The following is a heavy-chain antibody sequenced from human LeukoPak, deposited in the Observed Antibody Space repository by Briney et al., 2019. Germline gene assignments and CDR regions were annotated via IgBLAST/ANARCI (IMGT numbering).Heavy chain of an antibody. Sequence: PGRSLRLSCAASGFTFDDYAMHWVRQAPGKGLEWVSDISWNSGSIDYADSVKGRFTISRDNAKNSLYMQMNSLRAENTALYYSAKALAVAGPRHRRIGCYYYGMDVWGQGTTVTVSS. CDR2: ISWNSGSI. J-gene: IGHJ6*02. CDR3: AKALAVAGPRHRRIGCYYYGMDV. CDR1: GFTFDDYA. D-gene: IGHD6-19*01. V-gene: IGHV3-9*01.